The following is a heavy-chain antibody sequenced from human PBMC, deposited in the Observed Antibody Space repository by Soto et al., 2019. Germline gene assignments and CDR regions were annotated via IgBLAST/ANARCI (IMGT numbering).Heavy chain of an antibody. V-gene: IGHV1-69*01. CDR1: GGTFSSYA. CDR3: ARTPEYDYVWGSYRPYFDY. D-gene: IGHD3-16*02. Sequence: QVQLVQSGAEVKKPGSSVKVSCKASGGTFSSYAISWVRQAPGQGLEWMGGIIPIFGTANYAQKFQGRVTITADESTSTAYMELSSLRSEDTAVYYCARTPEYDYVWGSYRPYFDYWGQGTLVTVSS. CDR2: IIPIFGTA. J-gene: IGHJ4*02.